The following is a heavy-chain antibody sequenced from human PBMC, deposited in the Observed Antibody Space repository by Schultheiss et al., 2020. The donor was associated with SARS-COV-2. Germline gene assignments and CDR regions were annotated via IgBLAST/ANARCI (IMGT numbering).Heavy chain of an antibody. V-gene: IGHV3-30*07. J-gene: IGHJ5*02. CDR3: ARASGSIAALRFDP. D-gene: IGHD6-6*01. CDR2: ISYDGSNK. CDR1: GFTFSSYA. Sequence: GGSLRLSCAASGFTFSSYAMHWVRQAPGKGLEWVAVISYDGSNKYYADSVQGRFTISRDNSQNTLYLQMNSLRVEDTAVYYCARASGSIAALRFDPWGQGTLVTVSS.